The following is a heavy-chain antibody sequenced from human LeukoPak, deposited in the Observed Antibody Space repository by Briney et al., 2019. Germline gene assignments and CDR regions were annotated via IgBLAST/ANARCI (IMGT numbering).Heavy chain of an antibody. CDR3: ARVRTGYGSGKKDYYHYYMDV. J-gene: IGHJ6*03. V-gene: IGHV5-51*01. Sequence: GESLKISCKGSEDSFTGYWFGWVRQMPGKGLEWMGIIYPGDSDTRYSPSFQGQVTISADKSISTAYLQWSSLKASDTAMYYCARVRTGYGSGKKDYYHYYMDVWGQGTTVTVSS. CDR2: IYPGDSDT. CDR1: EDSFTGYW. D-gene: IGHD3-10*01.